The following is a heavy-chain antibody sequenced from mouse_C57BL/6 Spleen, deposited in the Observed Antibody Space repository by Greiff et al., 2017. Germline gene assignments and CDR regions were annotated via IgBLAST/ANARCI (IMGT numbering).Heavy chain of an antibody. CDR2: ISSGGSYT. CDR1: GSTFSSYG. Sequence: EVKLMESGGDLVKPGGSLKLSCQASGSTFSSYGMSWVHQMPAKRLGWVATISSGGSYTDYPDSVKGRVTISRDNAKNTLYLQMSSLKSEDTAMYYCARRDGYGVFDYWGQGTTLTVSS. V-gene: IGHV5-6*02. D-gene: IGHD2-2*01. CDR3: ARRDGYGVFDY. J-gene: IGHJ2*01.